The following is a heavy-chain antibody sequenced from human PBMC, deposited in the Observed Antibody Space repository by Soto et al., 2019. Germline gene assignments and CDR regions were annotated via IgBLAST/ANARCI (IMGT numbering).Heavy chain of an antibody. CDR2: IYYSGST. Sequence: QLQLQESGPGLVKPSETLSLTCTVSGGSISSSSYYWGWIRLPPGKGLEWIGSIYYSGSTYYNPSLKSRVTISVDTSKNQFSLKLSSVTAADTAVYYCARPGNYGSGSYLYYLDYWGQGTLVTVSS. J-gene: IGHJ4*02. V-gene: IGHV4-39*01. D-gene: IGHD3-10*01. CDR1: GGSISSSSYY. CDR3: ARPGNYGSGSYLYYLDY.